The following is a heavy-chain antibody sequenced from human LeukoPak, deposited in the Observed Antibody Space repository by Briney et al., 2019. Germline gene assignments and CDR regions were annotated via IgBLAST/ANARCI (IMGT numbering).Heavy chain of an antibody. V-gene: IGHV3-30-3*01. Sequence: GGSLRLSCAASGFTFSSYAMHWVRQAPGKGLEWVAVISYDGSNKYYADSVKGRFTISRDNSKNTLYLQMNSLRAEDTAVYYCARDKHPGYYYYYMDVWGKGTTVTVSS. CDR3: ARDKHPGYYYYYMDV. CDR2: ISYDGSNK. CDR1: GFTFSSYA. J-gene: IGHJ6*03.